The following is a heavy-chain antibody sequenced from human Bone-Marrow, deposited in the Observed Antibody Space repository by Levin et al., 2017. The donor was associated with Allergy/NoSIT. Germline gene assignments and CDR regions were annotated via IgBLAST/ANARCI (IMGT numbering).Heavy chain of an antibody. D-gene: IGHD1-20*01. CDR3: ATSNWNLYDY. J-gene: IGHJ4*02. Sequence: GGSLRLSCTASTFTFRSYWMSWIRQAPGKGLEWVANIKPDGSEKNYVDSVKGRFTVSRDNGKNSLYLQMNYLRVDETALYYCATSNWNLYDYWGQGIVVTVSS. V-gene: IGHV3-7*01. CDR1: TFTFRSYW. CDR2: IKPDGSEK.